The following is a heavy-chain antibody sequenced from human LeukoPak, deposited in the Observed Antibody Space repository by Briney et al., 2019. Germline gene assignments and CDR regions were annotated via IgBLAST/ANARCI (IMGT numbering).Heavy chain of an antibody. D-gene: IGHD3-10*01. CDR2: ISSSSSYI. Sequence: GRSLRLSCAASGFTFSSYSMNWVRQAPGKGLEWVSSISSSSSYIYYADSVKGRFTISRDNAKNSLYLQMNSLRAEDTAVYYCARDRRFGELDPLYYYYGMDVWGQGTTVTVSS. CDR1: GFTFSSYS. J-gene: IGHJ6*02. V-gene: IGHV3-21*01. CDR3: ARDRRFGELDPLYYYYGMDV.